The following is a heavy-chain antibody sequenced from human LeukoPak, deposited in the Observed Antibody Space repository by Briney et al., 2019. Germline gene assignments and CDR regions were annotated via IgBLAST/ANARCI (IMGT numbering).Heavy chain of an antibody. CDR3: ASHQRRGYSGYGLYGMDV. V-gene: IGHV1-24*01. CDR2: FDPEDGET. J-gene: IGHJ6*02. CDR1: GYTLTELS. D-gene: IGHD5-12*01. Sequence: ASVKVSCKVSGYTLTELSMHWVRQAPGKGLEWMGGFDPEDGETIYAQKFQGRVTMTEDTSTDTAYMELSSLRSDDTAVYYCASHQRRGYSGYGLYGMDVWGQGTTVTVSS.